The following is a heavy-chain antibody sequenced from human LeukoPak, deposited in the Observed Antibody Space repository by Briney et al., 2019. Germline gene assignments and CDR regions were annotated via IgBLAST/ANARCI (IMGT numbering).Heavy chain of an antibody. Sequence: SETLSLTCTVSGGSISSYYWSWIRQPAGKGLEWIGRIYTSGSTNYNPSLKSRVTMSVDTSKNQFSLKLSSVTAADTAVYYCARLSIRDYGDYIPFLNRAFDIWGQGTMVTVSS. CDR3: ARLSIRDYGDYIPFLNRAFDI. CDR2: IYTSGST. D-gene: IGHD4-17*01. V-gene: IGHV4-4*07. J-gene: IGHJ3*02. CDR1: GGSISSYY.